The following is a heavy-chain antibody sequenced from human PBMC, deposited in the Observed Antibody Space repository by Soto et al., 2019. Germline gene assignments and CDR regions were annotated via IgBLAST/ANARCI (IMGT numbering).Heavy chain of an antibody. CDR2: ISAYNGNT. CDR3: ARDRYCSGGSCCHFDY. V-gene: IGHV1-18*01. Sequence: GASVKVSCKSSGYTFTSYGISWVRQAPGQGLEWMGWISAYNGNTNYAQKLQGRVTMTTDTSTSTAYMELRSLRSDDTAVYYCARDRYCSGGSCCHFDYWGQGTLVTVSS. D-gene: IGHD2-15*01. CDR1: GYTFTSYG. J-gene: IGHJ4*02.